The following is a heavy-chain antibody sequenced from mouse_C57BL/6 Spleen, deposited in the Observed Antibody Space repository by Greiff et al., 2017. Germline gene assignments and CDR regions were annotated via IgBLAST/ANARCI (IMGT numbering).Heavy chain of an antibody. D-gene: IGHD1-1*01. J-gene: IGHJ4*01. Sequence: VQLKESGPELVKPGASVKIPCKASGYTFTDYNMDWVKQSHGKSLEWIGDLNPHTGGTIYNPELNGKATLTVDKSSSTADMELRSLTSEDTAVYDCARGGYYGSSYGNAMDYWGQGTSVTVSS. CDR1: GYTFTDYN. CDR2: LNPHTGGT. V-gene: IGHV1-18*01. CDR3: ARGGYYGSSYGNAMDY.